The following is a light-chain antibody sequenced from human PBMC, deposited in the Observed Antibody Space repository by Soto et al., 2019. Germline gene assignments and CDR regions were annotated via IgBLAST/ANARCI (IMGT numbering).Light chain of an antibody. J-gene: IGLJ3*02. V-gene: IGLV1-47*02. CDR1: SSNIGSDY. CDR2: TND. CDR3: AAWDASRSTWV. Sequence: QSVLTQPPSASGTPGQRVTISCSGSSSNIGSDYVYWFQQLPGTAPKLLIYTNDQRPSGVPDRFSGSKSGTSASLAISGLRSEDEADYCCAAWDASRSTWVFGVGTKLTVL.